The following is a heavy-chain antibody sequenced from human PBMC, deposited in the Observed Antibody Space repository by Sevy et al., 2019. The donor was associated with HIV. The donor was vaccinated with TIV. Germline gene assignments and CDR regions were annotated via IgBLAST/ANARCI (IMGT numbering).Heavy chain of an antibody. CDR3: ARGPLVSYYDFWKRAPDY. CDR1: GYIFSGYY. J-gene: IGHJ4*02. V-gene: IGHV1-2*02. D-gene: IGHD3-3*01. Sequence: ASVKVSCKASGYIFSGYYFYWVRQAPGQGLELMGWINPESGDTNYARKFQGRVTMTRDTSVTTAYMTLSRLKSNDTALYYCARGPLVSYYDFWKRAPDYWGQGTLVIVSS. CDR2: INPESGDT.